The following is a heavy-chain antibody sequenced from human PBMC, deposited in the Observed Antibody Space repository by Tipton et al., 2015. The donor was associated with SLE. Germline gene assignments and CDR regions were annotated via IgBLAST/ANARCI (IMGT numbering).Heavy chain of an antibody. J-gene: IGHJ5*02. V-gene: IGHV4-61*02. CDR2: MYLSGST. CDR3: SRGGAISKWLDP. D-gene: IGHD4/OR15-4a*01. CDR1: GGSINSGGYY. Sequence: TLSLTCIVSGGSINSGGYYWAWIRQPAGKGLEWVGRMYLSGSTNYNPSLKSRVTMSVDTSRNQFSLRLTSVTAADTAIYYCSRGGAISKWLDPWGQGTLVTVSS.